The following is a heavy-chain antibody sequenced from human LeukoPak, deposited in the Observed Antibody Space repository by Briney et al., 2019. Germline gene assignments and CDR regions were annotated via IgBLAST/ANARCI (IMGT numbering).Heavy chain of an antibody. CDR1: GFIFSSYA. D-gene: IGHD4-17*01. V-gene: IGHV3-23*01. CDR3: ARDYADYVGFFFFDY. CDR2: ISGGGGST. J-gene: IGHJ4*02. Sequence: GGSLRLSCAASGFIFSSYAMSWVRQAPGKGLEWVSSISGGGGSTYYADSAKGRFTISRDNSQNTLYLQMNSLRAEDTAVYYCARDYADYVGFFFFDYWGQGTLVTVSS.